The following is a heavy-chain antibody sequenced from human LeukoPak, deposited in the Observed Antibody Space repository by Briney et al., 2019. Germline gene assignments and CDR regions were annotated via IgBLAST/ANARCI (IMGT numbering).Heavy chain of an antibody. CDR1: GFTFDAYG. Sequence: GGSLRLSCAASGFTFDAYGMSWVRQAPGKGLEWVSGINCNGGSTGYADSVKGRFTISRDNAKNSLYLQMNSLRAEDTAVYYCARVGGYCGGDCYHRFDYWGQGTLVTVSS. D-gene: IGHD2-21*02. V-gene: IGHV3-20*04. CDR2: INCNGGST. CDR3: ARVGGYCGGDCYHRFDY. J-gene: IGHJ4*02.